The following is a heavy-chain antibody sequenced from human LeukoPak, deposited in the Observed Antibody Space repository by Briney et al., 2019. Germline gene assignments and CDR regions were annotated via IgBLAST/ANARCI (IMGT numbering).Heavy chain of an antibody. CDR3: ARGKYCSSTSCSPSGDY. D-gene: IGHD2-2*01. CDR2: ISSSSSYI. CDR1: GFTFSSYS. V-gene: IGHV3-21*01. J-gene: IGHJ4*02. Sequence: PGGSLRLSCAASGFTFSSYSMNWVRQAPGKGLEWVSSISSSSSYIYYADSVKGRFTISRDNAKNSLYLQMNSLRAEDTAVYCCARGKYCSSTSCSPSGDYWGQGTLVTVSS.